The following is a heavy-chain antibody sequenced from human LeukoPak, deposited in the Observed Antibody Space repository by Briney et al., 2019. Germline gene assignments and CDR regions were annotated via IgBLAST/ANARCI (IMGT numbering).Heavy chain of an antibody. V-gene: IGHV3-23*01. D-gene: IGHD3-16*02. J-gene: IGHJ3*02. CDR2: ISGSGGST. Sequence: PGGSLRLSCAASGFTFSSYAMSWVRQAPGKGLEWVSAISGSGGSTYYADSVKGRFTISRDNSKNTLYLQMNSLRAEDTAVYYCEPRAGYVWGSYRVDAFDIWGQGTMVTVSS. CDR1: GFTFSSYA. CDR3: EPRAGYVWGSYRVDAFDI.